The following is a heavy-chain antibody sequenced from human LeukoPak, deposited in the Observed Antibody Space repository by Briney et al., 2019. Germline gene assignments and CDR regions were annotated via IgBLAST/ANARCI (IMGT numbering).Heavy chain of an antibody. CDR3: ARSYRAGYYYYMDV. CDR2: IIPIFGTA. Sequence: GASVKVSCKASGGTFSSYAISWVRQAPGQGLEWMGGIIPIFGTANYAQKFQGRVTITTDESTSTAYMELSSLRSEDTAVYYCARSYRAGYYYYMDVWGKGTTVTVSS. CDR1: GGTFSSYA. D-gene: IGHD1-14*01. J-gene: IGHJ6*03. V-gene: IGHV1-69*05.